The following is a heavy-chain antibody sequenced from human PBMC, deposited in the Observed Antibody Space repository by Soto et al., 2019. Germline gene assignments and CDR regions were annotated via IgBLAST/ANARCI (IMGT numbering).Heavy chain of an antibody. Sequence: QVQLQQWGAGLLKPSETLSLTCAVYGGSFSGYYWSWIHQPPGKGLEWIGEINHSGSTNYNPSLKSRVTISVDTSKNQFSLKLSSVTAADTAVYYCARANFGTDHYYYYYYMDVWGKGTTVTVSS. CDR1: GGSFSGYY. V-gene: IGHV4-34*01. J-gene: IGHJ6*03. D-gene: IGHD1-1*01. CDR2: INHSGST. CDR3: ARANFGTDHYYYYYYMDV.